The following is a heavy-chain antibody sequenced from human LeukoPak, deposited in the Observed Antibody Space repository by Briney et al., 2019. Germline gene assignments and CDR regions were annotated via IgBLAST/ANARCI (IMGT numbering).Heavy chain of an antibody. J-gene: IGHJ6*03. CDR2: INPNSGGT. Sequence: ASVKVSCKASGYTFTGYYIHWVRQAPGQGLEWMGWINPNSGGTNYAQKFQGRVTMTRDTSISTAYMELSRLRSDDTAVYYCARDSVAALPLPYYYYLDVWGTGTTVTVSS. V-gene: IGHV1-2*02. D-gene: IGHD2-15*01. CDR1: GYTFTGYY. CDR3: ARDSVAALPLPYYYYLDV.